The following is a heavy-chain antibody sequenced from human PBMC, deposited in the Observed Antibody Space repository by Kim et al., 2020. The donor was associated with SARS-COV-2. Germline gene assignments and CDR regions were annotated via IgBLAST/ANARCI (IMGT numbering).Heavy chain of an antibody. D-gene: IGHD2-15*01. CDR1: GFTFIGSA. CDR3: AAVRDCSGGSCYYDGLSWF. CDR2: IVVGSGNT. J-gene: IGHJ5*01. V-gene: IGHV1-58*02. Sequence: SVKVSCKASGFTFIGSAMQWVRQARRQRLEWIGWIVVGSGNTNYAQEFQERVTITRDMSTRTAYMELSSLRSEDTAVYYCAAVRDCSGGSCYYDGLSWF.